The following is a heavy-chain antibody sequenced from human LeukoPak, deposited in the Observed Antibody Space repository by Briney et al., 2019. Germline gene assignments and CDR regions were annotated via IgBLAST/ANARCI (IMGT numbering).Heavy chain of an antibody. Sequence: PGGSLRLSCAASGFTFSSYGMHWVRQAPGKGLEWVAFIRYDGSNKYYADSVKGRFTISRDNSKNTLYLQMNSLRAEDTAVYYCAKDWAPADYAGNSGDYYYYMDVWGKGTTVTVSS. J-gene: IGHJ6*03. CDR2: IRYDGSNK. CDR3: AKDWAPADYAGNSGDYYYYMDV. CDR1: GFTFSSYG. V-gene: IGHV3-30*02. D-gene: IGHD4-23*01.